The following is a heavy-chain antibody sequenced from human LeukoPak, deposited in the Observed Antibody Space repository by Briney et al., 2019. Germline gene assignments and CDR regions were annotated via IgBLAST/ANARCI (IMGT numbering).Heavy chain of an antibody. Sequence: SQTLSLTCAISGDSVSSNSATWTWIRQSPSRGLEWLGRTYCRSKWYNDYAVSVKSRITINPDTSKNQFSLQLKSVTPEDTAVYYCARGSSSNSWYFDYWGQGTLVTVSS. CDR2: TYCRSKWYN. D-gene: IGHD6-13*01. CDR3: ARGSSSNSWYFDY. V-gene: IGHV6-1*01. J-gene: IGHJ4*02. CDR1: GDSVSSNSAT.